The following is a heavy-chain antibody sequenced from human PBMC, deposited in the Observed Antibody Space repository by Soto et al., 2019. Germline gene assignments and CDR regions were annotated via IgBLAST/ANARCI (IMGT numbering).Heavy chain of an antibody. CDR2: IYYTGTT. Sequence: SETLSLTCTVPGGSIRDYYWSWIRQSPGKGLEWIGYIYYTGTTRYNPSIKSRVTISVDSSKNQFSLNLRSVSAADTAVYYCARLGGYYQSLDSWGQGTLVTVSS. D-gene: IGHD3-22*01. CDR1: GGSIRDYY. CDR3: ARLGGYYQSLDS. V-gene: IGHV4-59*08. J-gene: IGHJ5*01.